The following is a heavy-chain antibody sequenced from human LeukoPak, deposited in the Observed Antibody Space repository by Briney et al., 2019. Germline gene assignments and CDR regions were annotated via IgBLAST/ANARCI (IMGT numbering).Heavy chain of an antibody. CDR3: ARDKGYGHHHFDY. V-gene: IGHV3-66*01. CDR1: GFTVSSNY. Sequence: GGSLRLSCAASGFTVSSNYMSWVRQAPGKGPEWVSVIYSGGSTYYADSVKGRFTISRDNSKNTLYLQMNSLRAEDTAVYYCARDKGYGHHHFDYWGQGTLVTVSS. CDR2: IYSGGST. D-gene: IGHD5-18*01. J-gene: IGHJ4*02.